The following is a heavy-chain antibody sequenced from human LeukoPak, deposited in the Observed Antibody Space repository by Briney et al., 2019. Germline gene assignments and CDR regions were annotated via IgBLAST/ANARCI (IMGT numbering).Heavy chain of an antibody. Sequence: SETLSLTCTVSGGSISSSNHYWGWIRQPPGKGLEWIGNVYYSGTTYYNPSLKSRVTISVDTSKNQFSLKLRSVTAADTAVYYCAIPGPYLSYYGVDVWGQGTTVTVSS. CDR1: GGSISSSNHY. D-gene: IGHD3-10*01. V-gene: IGHV4-39*01. CDR3: AIPGPYLSYYGVDV. J-gene: IGHJ6*02. CDR2: VYYSGTT.